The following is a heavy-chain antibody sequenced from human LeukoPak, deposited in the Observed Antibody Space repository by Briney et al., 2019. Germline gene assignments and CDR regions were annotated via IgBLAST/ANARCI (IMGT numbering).Heavy chain of an antibody. CDR1: GFIFSRFW. D-gene: IGHD1-1*01. J-gene: IGHJ5*02. CDR3: AKGYAGQANWFDP. Sequence: GGSLRLSCAASGFIFSRFWMHWVRQAPGKGLVCVSRINPDGRSTAYADSVKGRFTSSRDNAKNTLYLQMNSLRAEDTAVYYCAKGYAGQANWFDPWGQGTLVTVSS. V-gene: IGHV3-74*01. CDR2: INPDGRST.